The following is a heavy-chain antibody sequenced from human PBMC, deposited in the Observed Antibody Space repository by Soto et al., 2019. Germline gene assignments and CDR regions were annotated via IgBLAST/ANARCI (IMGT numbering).Heavy chain of an antibody. D-gene: IGHD1-26*01. CDR3: ARDPSGMTDLDL. CDR2: ITSGSSAM. Sequence: EVQLVESGGGLVQPGGSLRLSCAASGFTFSTYDMNWVRQAPGKGLEWVSYITSGSSAMLYADSVKGRFTISRDNANNSLFLQMNSLTAEDTAVYYCARDPSGMTDLDLWGQGTLVTVSS. CDR1: GFTFSTYD. V-gene: IGHV3-48*01. J-gene: IGHJ4*02.